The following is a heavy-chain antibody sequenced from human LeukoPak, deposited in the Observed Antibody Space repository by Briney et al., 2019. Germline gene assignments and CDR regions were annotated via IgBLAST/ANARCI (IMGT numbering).Heavy chain of an antibody. CDR1: GGTFSSYA. J-gene: IGHJ3*02. V-gene: IGHV1-69*13. CDR3: EKNRYSGSLSPFDI. Sequence: ASVKVSYKASGGTFSSYAISWVRQAPGQGLEWMGGIIPIFGTANYAQKFQGRVTITADESTSTAYMELSSLRSEDTAVYYCEKNRYSGSLSPFDIWGQGTMVTVSS. D-gene: IGHD1-26*01. CDR2: IIPIFGTA.